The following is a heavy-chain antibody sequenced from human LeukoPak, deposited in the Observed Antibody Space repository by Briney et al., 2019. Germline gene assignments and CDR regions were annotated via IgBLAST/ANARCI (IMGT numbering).Heavy chain of an antibody. CDR1: GFTFSSYE. CDR3: AKASYGSGSYYDFDY. J-gene: IGHJ4*02. Sequence: GGSLRLSCAASGFTFSSYEMNWVRQAPGKGLEWVSYISSSGSTIYYADSVKGRFTISRDNAKNSLYLQMNSLRAEDTALYYCAKASYGSGSYYDFDYWGQGTLVTVSS. CDR2: ISSSGSTI. D-gene: IGHD3-10*01. V-gene: IGHV3-48*03.